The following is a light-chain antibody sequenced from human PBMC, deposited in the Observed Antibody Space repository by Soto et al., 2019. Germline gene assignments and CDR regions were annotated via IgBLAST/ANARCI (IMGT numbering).Light chain of an antibody. CDR1: SSDVGGYNY. J-gene: IGLJ3*02. V-gene: IGLV2-11*01. Sequence: QSALTQPRSVSGSPGQSVTISCTGTSSDVGGYNYVSWYQQHPGKAPKLMIYDVSKRPSGVPDRFSGSKSGNTASLTISGLQAEDEADYYCCSYAGSYTFGVFGGGTKLNVL. CDR3: CSYAGSYTFGV. CDR2: DVS.